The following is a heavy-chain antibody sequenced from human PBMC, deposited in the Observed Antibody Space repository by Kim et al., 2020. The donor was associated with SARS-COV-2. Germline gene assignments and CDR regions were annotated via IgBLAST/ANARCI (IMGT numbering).Heavy chain of an antibody. J-gene: IGHJ5*02. V-gene: IGHV3-49*04. CDR2: ITSNTYDGGT. D-gene: IGHD3-10*01. Sequence: GGSLRLSCTGSGFTFGDYVMSWVRQAPGKGLEWVGFITSNTYDGGTAYSGSVQGRFTISRDDSKSIAYLQMNSLKTEDTGVYYCSRERGGTMVWGWSSGQGTLVTVSS. CDR3: SRERGGTMVWGWS. CDR1: GFTFGDYV.